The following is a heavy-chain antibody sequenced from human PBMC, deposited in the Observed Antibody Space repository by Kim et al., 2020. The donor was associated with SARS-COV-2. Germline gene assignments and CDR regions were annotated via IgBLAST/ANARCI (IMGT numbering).Heavy chain of an antibody. CDR3: AREGGGYKNYAYFDY. CDR2: ISYDGSNK. D-gene: IGHD5-12*01. CDR1: GFTFSTYA. Sequence: GGSLRLSCAASGFTFSTYAIHWVRQAPGKGMEWVAVISYDGSNKYYADSVKGRFTISRDNSKNTLYLQMNSLRAEDTAVYYCAREGGGYKNYAYFDYWGQGTLVTVSS. J-gene: IGHJ4*02. V-gene: IGHV3-30*04.